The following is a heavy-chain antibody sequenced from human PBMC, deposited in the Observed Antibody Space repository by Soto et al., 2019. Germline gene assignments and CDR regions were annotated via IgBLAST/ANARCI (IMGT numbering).Heavy chain of an antibody. V-gene: IGHV3-30*04. CDR3: ARGERDTAMGRTYYYYMDV. CDR2: ISYDGSNK. CDR1: GFTFSSYA. Sequence: GGSLRLSCAASGFTFSSYAMHWVRQAPGKGLEWVAVISYDGSNKYYADSVKGRFTISRDNSKNTLYLQMNSLRAEDTAVYYCARGERDTAMGRTYYYYMDVWGKGTTVTVSS. D-gene: IGHD5-18*01. J-gene: IGHJ6*03.